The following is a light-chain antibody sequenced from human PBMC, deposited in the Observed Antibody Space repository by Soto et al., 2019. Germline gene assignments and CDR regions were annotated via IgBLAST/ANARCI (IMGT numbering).Light chain of an antibody. CDR1: SSEVGGSNY. CDR3: SSYTSSSTRV. J-gene: IGLJ2*01. CDR2: GVS. Sequence: QSALTQPASVSGSPGQSITISCTGTSSEVGGSNYVSWYQQHPGKAPNLMFCGVSDRPSGVSNRFSGSKSGNTASLTISRRQAEDEAEDYSSSYTSSSTRVFGGGTKVTVL. V-gene: IGLV2-14*01.